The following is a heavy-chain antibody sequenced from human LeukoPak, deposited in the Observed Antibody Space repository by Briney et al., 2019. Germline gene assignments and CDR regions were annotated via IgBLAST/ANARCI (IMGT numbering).Heavy chain of an antibody. Sequence: TGGSLRLSCAASGFTVSTYYMTWVRQAPGEGLECASVIYSGGSTYYADSVKGRFTVSRDNSKNTLYLQMNSLRAEDTAMYYCARGLGYCTSTTCLLPFDYWGQGTLVTVSS. D-gene: IGHD2-2*01. CDR2: IYSGGST. CDR1: GFTVSTYY. J-gene: IGHJ4*02. V-gene: IGHV3-53*01. CDR3: ARGLGYCTSTTCLLPFDY.